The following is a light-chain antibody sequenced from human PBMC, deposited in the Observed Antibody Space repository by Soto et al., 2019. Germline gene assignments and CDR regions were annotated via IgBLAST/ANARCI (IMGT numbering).Light chain of an antibody. CDR3: QQRANWPLT. CDR1: ESVRSF. J-gene: IGKJ4*01. V-gene: IGKV3-11*01. CDR2: DAS. Sequence: EIVLTQSPGTLSLSPGERATLSCRASESVRSFVAWYQQKPGQPPRLLIYDASNRATGVPARFTGSGSGTYFTLTISSLEPEDCAVYYCQQRANWPLTFGGGTKVDIK.